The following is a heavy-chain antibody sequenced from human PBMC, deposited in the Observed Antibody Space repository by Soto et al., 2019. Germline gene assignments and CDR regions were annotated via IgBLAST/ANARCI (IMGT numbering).Heavy chain of an antibody. CDR3: TTDRYDILTGYYYDDY. D-gene: IGHD3-9*01. Sequence: KPGGSLRLSCAASGFTFSNAWMSWVRQAPGKGLEWVGRIKSKTDGGTTDYAAPVKGRFTISRDDSKNTLYLQMNSLKTEDTAVYYCTTDRYDILTGYYYDDYWGQGTLVTVSS. J-gene: IGHJ4*02. CDR2: IKSKTDGGTT. V-gene: IGHV3-15*01. CDR1: GFTFSNAW.